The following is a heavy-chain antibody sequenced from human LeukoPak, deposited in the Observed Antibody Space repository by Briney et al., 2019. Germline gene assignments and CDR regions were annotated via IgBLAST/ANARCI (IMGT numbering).Heavy chain of an antibody. CDR3: ARQFDDRYGPPFTGFLKNWFDP. CDR2: INPNSDGT. V-gene: IGHV1-2*02. Sequence: ASVKVSCKASGYTFTGYYMHWVREAPGQGLEWMGWINPNSDGTNYAQKFQGRGTMTRDTSISTAYMELSRLRSDDTAVYYCARQFDDRYGPPFTGFLKNWFDPWGQGTLVTVSS. J-gene: IGHJ5*02. D-gene: IGHD5-18*01. CDR1: GYTFTGYY.